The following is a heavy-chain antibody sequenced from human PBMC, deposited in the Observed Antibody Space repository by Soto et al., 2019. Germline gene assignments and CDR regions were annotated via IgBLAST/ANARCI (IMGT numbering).Heavy chain of an antibody. CDR2: IIPIFGTT. CDR3: ARVVTPYNWFDP. J-gene: IGHJ5*02. CDR1: GGTFSSYA. Sequence: ASVKVSCKASGGTFSSYAISWVRQAPGQGLEWMGGIIPIFGTTNYAQKFQGRVTITADESTSTAYMELSSLRSEDTAVYYCARVVTPYNWFDPWGQGTLVTVSS. V-gene: IGHV1-69*13. D-gene: IGHD4-4*01.